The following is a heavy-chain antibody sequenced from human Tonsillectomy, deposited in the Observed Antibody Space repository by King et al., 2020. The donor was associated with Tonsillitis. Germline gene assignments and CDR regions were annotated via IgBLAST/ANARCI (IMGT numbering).Heavy chain of an antibody. Sequence: TLKESGPTLVKPTQTLTLTCTLSGFSLSTTELNVGWIRQPPRKALEWLALIYWDDDQRYSPSLRSRLTIPRDTSKNQVVLTMTNMDPVDTATYFCAHQLTVGARVFDYWGQGTLVTVSS. J-gene: IGHJ4*02. CDR1: GFSLSTTELN. CDR2: IYWDDDQ. D-gene: IGHD4-23*01. V-gene: IGHV2-5*02. CDR3: AHQLTVGARVFDY.